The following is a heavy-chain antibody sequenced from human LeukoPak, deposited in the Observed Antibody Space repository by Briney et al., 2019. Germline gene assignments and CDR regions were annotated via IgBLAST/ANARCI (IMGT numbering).Heavy chain of an antibody. J-gene: IGHJ5*02. D-gene: IGHD6-13*01. CDR3: AKGPRRIAAAGTQGNWFDP. CDR1: GFTFSSYG. Sequence: PGGALRLSCAASGFTFSSYGMHWVRQAPGKGLEWVAVISYDGSNKYYADSVKGRFTISRDNSKNTLYLQMNSLRAEDTAVYYCAKGPRRIAAAGTQGNWFDPWGQGTLVTVSS. V-gene: IGHV3-30*18. CDR2: ISYDGSNK.